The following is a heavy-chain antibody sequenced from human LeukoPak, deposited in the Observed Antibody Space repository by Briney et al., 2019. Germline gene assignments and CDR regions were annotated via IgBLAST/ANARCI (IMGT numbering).Heavy chain of an antibody. D-gene: IGHD4-17*01. Sequence: PSETXXLXXXXXGGSFXGXXXSXIRXXPGXGXXWVGEINNSGTTNYHPSLKRRVTISVDKSKNQFSLKLSSVTAADTAVYYCASLISGDYTLYYFDYWGQGTLVTVSS. V-gene: IGHV4-34*01. J-gene: IGHJ4*02. CDR3: ASLISGDYTLYYFDY. CDR1: GGSFXGXX. CDR2: INNSGTT.